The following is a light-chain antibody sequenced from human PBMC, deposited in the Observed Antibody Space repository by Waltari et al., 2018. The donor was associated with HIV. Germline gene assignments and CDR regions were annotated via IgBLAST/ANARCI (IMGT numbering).Light chain of an antibody. CDR3: QQYNDWPLMYT. V-gene: IGKV3-15*01. J-gene: IGKJ2*01. CDR1: QRVGSN. CDR2: GAF. Sequence: ELVMTQSPATLSVSPGERATLSCRAAQRVGSNLAWYQQRPGQAPRLLIYGAFSRATGIPARFSGSGSGTEFTLTISSLQSEDFAIYYCQQYNDWPLMYTFGQGTKLEIK.